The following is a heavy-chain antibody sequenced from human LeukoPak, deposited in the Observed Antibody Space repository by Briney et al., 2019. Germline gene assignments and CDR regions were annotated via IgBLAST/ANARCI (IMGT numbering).Heavy chain of an antibody. V-gene: IGHV6-1*01. D-gene: IGHD3-10*01. J-gene: IGHJ4*02. CDR2: TYYRSKWYS. CDR3: AKADGSGSYGH. Sequence: SQTLSLTCAISGDSVSSNSAAWSWIRQSPWRGLEWLGRTYYRSKWYSEYAVSVNSRITIIADTSKNHLSLQLSSVTPEDTGLYYCAKADGSGSYGHWGQGTLVTVSS. CDR1: GDSVSSNSAA.